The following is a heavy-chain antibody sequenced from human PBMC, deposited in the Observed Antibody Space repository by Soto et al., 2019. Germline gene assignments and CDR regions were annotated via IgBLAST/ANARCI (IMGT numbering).Heavy chain of an antibody. V-gene: IGHV3-23*01. CDR3: AKPFRDSSGYYWFDP. J-gene: IGHJ5*02. D-gene: IGHD3-22*01. CDR2: ISGSGGST. CDR1: GLAFSSYA. Sequence: PGGSLRLSCAASGLAFSSYAMSWVRQAPGKGLEWVSAISGSGGSTYYADSVKGRFTISRDNSKNTLYLQMNSLRAEDTAVYYCAKPFRDSSGYYWFDPWGQGTLVTVSS.